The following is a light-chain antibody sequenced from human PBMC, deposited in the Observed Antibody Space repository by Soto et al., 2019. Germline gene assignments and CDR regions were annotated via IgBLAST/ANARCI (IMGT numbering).Light chain of an antibody. V-gene: IGKV3-20*01. CDR2: GAS. CDR1: QSVSSRS. CDR3: QQYNNWPSIT. Sequence: EIVLTQSPGTLSLSPGERATLSCRARQSVSSRSLAWYQQKPGQAPRLLISGASSRATGIPDRFSGSGSGTDFTLTISRLEPEDLAVYYCQQYNNWPSITFGQGTRLEIK. J-gene: IGKJ5*01.